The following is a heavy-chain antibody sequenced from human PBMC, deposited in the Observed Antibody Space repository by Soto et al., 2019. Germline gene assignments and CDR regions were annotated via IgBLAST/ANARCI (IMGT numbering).Heavy chain of an antibody. CDR3: AKDVVVGATTGLGDYYYYGVDV. CDR2: ISYDGSNK. V-gene: IGHV3-30*18. Sequence: GGSLRLSCAASGFTFSSYGMHWVRQAPGKGLEWVAVISYDGSNKYYADSVKGRFTISRDNSKNTLYLQMNSLRAEDTAVYYCAKDVVVGATTGLGDYYYYGVDVWGQGTTVTVSS. J-gene: IGHJ6*02. CDR1: GFTFSSYG. D-gene: IGHD1-26*01.